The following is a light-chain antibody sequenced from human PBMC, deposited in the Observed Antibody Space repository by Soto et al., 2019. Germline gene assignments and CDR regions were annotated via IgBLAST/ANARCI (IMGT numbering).Light chain of an antibody. Sequence: SYELTQPPSVSVSPGQTASITCSGDKLGDKYACWYQQKPGQSPVLVIYQDGKRPSGIPERFSGSNSGNTATLTISGTQAMDEADYYYQAWDSSTVVFGTGTKVTVL. V-gene: IGLV3-1*01. CDR3: QAWDSSTVV. CDR2: QDG. J-gene: IGLJ1*01. CDR1: KLGDKY.